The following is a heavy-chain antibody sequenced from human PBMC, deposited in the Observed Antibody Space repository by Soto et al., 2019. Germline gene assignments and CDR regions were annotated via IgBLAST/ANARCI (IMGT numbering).Heavy chain of an antibody. V-gene: IGHV3-23*01. Sequence: EVQLLDSGGGLVQPGGSLRLSCAASGFTFTGYALTWVRQAPGKGLEWVSAISGGGDATFYADSVKGRFTISRDNSKNTLYLQMNTLSAEDTAVYYCARKVSGSTGRPDLWYFDRWGRGTLVTVSS. CDR3: ARKVSGSTGRPDLWYFDR. D-gene: IGHD3-10*01. CDR1: GFTFTGYA. CDR2: ISGGGDAT. J-gene: IGHJ2*01.